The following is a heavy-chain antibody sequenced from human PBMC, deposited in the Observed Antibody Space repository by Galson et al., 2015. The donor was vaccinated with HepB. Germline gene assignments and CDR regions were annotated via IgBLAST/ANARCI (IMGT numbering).Heavy chain of an antibody. J-gene: IGHJ4*02. CDR3: AHSGVEAGTDPYFDY. D-gene: IGHD6-19*01. CDR1: GFSLSTSGVG. Sequence: PALVKPTQTLTLTCTFSGFSLSTSGVGVGWIRQPPGKALEWLAPIYWDDDKRYSPSLKSRLTITKDTSKNQVVLTMTNMDPVDTATYYCAHSGVEAGTDPYFDYWGQGTLVTVSS. CDR2: IYWDDDK. V-gene: IGHV2-5*02.